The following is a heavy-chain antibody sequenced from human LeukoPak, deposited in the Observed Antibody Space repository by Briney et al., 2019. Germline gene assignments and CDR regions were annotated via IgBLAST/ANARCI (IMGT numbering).Heavy chain of an antibody. CDR2: IHYTGST. D-gene: IGHD3-22*01. J-gene: IGHJ5*02. Sequence: SETLSLTCSVSGGSISSGDFYWGWIRQPPGKGLEWIGNIHYTGSTFYKSSHKSRLTISVDTSKNQFSLKLSSVTAADTAVYYCARHRTYDSTDPWGQGTLVTVSS. CDR3: ARHRTYDSTDP. CDR1: GGSISSGDFY. V-gene: IGHV4-39*01.